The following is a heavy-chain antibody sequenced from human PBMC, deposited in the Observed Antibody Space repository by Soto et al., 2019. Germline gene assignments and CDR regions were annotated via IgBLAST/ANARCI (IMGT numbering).Heavy chain of an antibody. CDR1: GFTFSSYW. V-gene: IGHV3-7*04. CDR2: IKQDGSDK. D-gene: IGHD4-17*01. Sequence: EVQLVESGGGLVQPGGSLRLSCVVSGFTFSSYWMTWVRQAPGKGLEWVANIKQDGSDKYYVDSVKGRFTISRDNAKDSLHLQINSPRAEDTAVYYCVRSRYGGCFDFWGQGTLVTVSS. J-gene: IGHJ4*02. CDR3: VRSRYGGCFDF.